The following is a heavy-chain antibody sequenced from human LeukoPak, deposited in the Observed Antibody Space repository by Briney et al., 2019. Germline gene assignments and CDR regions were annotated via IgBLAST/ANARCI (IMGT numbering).Heavy chain of an antibody. J-gene: IGHJ4*02. Sequence: GESLKISCKGSGYSFTTYWIAWVRQMPGGGLEWMVIIPPDDSEIRYSPSFRGQVTISADKSTSTAYLQWSRLKASDTAVYYCARHEGSGSYYSYWGQGTLVTVCS. V-gene: IGHV5-51*01. D-gene: IGHD1-26*01. CDR2: IPPDDSEI. CDR3: ARHEGSGSYYSY. CDR1: GYSFTTYW.